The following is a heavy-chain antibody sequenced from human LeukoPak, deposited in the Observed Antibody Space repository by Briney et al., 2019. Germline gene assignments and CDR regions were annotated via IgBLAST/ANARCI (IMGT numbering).Heavy chain of an antibody. CDR3: ARDDGDGYNYDY. Sequence: PGGALRLSFAASVFTFSEYYMSWIRQAAAKGLEGVSYISSSGSTIYYADSVKGRFTISRDNAKNSLYLQMNSLRAEDTAVYYCARDDGDGYNYDYWGQGTLVTVSS. CDR1: VFTFSEYY. V-gene: IGHV3-11*01. D-gene: IGHD5-24*01. J-gene: IGHJ4*02. CDR2: ISSSGSTI.